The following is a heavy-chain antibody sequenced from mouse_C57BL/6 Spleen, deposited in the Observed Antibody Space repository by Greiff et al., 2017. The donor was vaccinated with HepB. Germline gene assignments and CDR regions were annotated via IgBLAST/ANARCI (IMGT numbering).Heavy chain of an antibody. Sequence: VQLQQPGAELVRPGSSVKLSCKASGYTFTSYWMHWVKQRPIQGLEWIGNIDPSDSETHYNQKFKDKATLTVDKSSSTAYMQLSSLTSEDSAVYYCARWDAYAYYFDYWGQGTTLTVSS. CDR2: IDPSDSET. CDR3: ARWDAYAYYFDY. D-gene: IGHD2-2*01. V-gene: IGHV1-52*01. J-gene: IGHJ2*01. CDR1: GYTFTSYW.